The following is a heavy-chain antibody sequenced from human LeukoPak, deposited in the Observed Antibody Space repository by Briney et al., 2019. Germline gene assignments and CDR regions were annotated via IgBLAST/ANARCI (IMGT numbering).Heavy chain of an antibody. CDR3: ARLRPYSSTWYAYYGMDV. V-gene: IGHV3-7*04. CDR1: GFTFSSYW. Sequence: VGSLRLSCVASGFTFSSYWMSWVRQAPGKGLEWVANIKQDGTQSIYVDSVKGRFTISRDNAKNSLYLQMNSLRAEETAVYYCARLRPYSSTWYAYYGMDVWGQGTTVTVSS. CDR2: IKQDGTQS. D-gene: IGHD6-13*01. J-gene: IGHJ6*02.